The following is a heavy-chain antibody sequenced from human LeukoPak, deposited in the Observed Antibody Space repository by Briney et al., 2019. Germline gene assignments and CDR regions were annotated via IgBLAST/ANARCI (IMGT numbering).Heavy chain of an antibody. CDR2: INHSGST. CDR1: GGSFSGCY. V-gene: IGHV4-34*01. D-gene: IGHD3-10*01. J-gene: IGHJ4*02. CDR3: ARRPTQLLGEFDY. Sequence: SETLSLTCAVYGGSFSGCYWSWIRQPPGKGLEWIGEINHSGSTNYNPSLKSRVTISVDTSKNQFSLKLSSVTAADTAVYYCARRPTQLLGEFDYWGQGTLVTVSS.